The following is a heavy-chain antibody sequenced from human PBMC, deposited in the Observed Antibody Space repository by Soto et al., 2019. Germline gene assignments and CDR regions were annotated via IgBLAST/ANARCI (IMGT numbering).Heavy chain of an antibody. CDR3: AKDLMVRSSGWYDWFDP. V-gene: IGHV3-23*01. CDR2: ISGSGGST. CDR1: GFTFSSYA. D-gene: IGHD6-19*01. J-gene: IGHJ5*02. Sequence: EVQLLESGGDLVQPGGSLRLSCAASGFTFSSYAMSWVRQAPGKGLEWVSAISGSGGSTYYADSVKGRFTISRDNSENTLYLQMNSLRAEDTAVYYCAKDLMVRSSGWYDWFDPWGQGTLVTVSS.